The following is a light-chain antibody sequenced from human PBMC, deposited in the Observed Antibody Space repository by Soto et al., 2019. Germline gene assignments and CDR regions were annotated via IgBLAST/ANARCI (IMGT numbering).Light chain of an antibody. CDR1: SSDVGGYNF. CDR2: EVN. CDR3: TSYAGGNNV. Sequence: QSVLTQPPSASGSPGQSVTISRTGTSSDVGGYNFVSWYQQYPGKVPKLMVYEVNKRPSGVPDRFSGSKSGNTASLTVSGLQAEDEADYYCTSYAGGNNVFGTGTKLTVL. V-gene: IGLV2-8*01. J-gene: IGLJ1*01.